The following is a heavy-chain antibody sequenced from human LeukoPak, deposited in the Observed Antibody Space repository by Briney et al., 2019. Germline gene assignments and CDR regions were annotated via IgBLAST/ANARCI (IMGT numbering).Heavy chain of an antibody. J-gene: IGHJ5*02. CDR3: ARGQYYHGSGSGLNWFDP. D-gene: IGHD3-10*01. Sequence: NPSETLSLTCTVSGGSISSGGYYWSWIRQHPGKGLEWIGYISYSGNNYNNPSLKGRVTMSVDTSKNQFSLKLSSVTAADTAVYYCARGQYYHGSGSGLNWFDPWGQGTLVTVSS. V-gene: IGHV4-31*03. CDR1: GGSISSGGYY. CDR2: ISYSGNN.